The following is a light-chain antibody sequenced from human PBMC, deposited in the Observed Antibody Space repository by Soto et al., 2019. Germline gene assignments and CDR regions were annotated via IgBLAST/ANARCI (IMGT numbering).Light chain of an antibody. CDR3: AAWDDSLNALV. V-gene: IGLV1-44*01. CDR1: SSNIGSNT. CDR2: FNN. Sequence: QSVLTQPPSASGTPGQRVTISCSGSSSNIGSNTVNWYQHLPGTAPKLLIYFNNQRPSGVPDRFSGSKSGTSASLAISGLQSEDEADYYCAAWDDSLNALVFGGGTKLTVL. J-gene: IGLJ2*01.